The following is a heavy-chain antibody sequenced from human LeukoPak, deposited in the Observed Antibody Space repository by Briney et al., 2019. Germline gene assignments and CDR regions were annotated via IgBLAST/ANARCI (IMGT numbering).Heavy chain of an antibody. D-gene: IGHD2-2*01. J-gene: IGHJ4*02. CDR2: INHSGST. CDR3: ARETPPGQLLQGISHYFDY. Sequence: SETLSLTCVVYGESFSGYYWSWIRQSPGKGLEWIGEINHSGSTNYNPSLKSRVIISADTSKNQLSLKLSSVTAADTAVYYCARETPPGQLLQGISHYFDYWGQGTLVTVSS. V-gene: IGHV4-34*01. CDR1: GESFSGYY.